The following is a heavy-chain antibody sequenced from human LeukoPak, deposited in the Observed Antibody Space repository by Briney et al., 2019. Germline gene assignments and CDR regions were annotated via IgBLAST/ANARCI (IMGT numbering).Heavy chain of an antibody. V-gene: IGHV3-15*01. Sequence: GGSLRLSCAASGFTFSNYAMSWVRQAPGKGLEWVGRIRGNSDGGTIDYAAPVKGRFTLSRDDSKTTLYLQMNSLQTEDTAVYYCATDFYDSTWGQGTLVTVSS. CDR2: IRGNSDGGTI. J-gene: IGHJ5*02. CDR3: ATDFYDST. CDR1: GFTFSNYA. D-gene: IGHD3-22*01.